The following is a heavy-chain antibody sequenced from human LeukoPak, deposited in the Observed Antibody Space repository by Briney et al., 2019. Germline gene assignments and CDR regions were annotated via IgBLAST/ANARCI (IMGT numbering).Heavy chain of an antibody. Sequence: GESLKISCAASGFTFSSYAMSWVRQAPGKGLEWVSAISGSGGSTYYADSVKGRFTISRDNPKNTLYLQMNSLRADDTAVYYCAPRIVGATVVDLWGRGTLVTVSS. D-gene: IGHD1-26*01. V-gene: IGHV3-23*01. CDR1: GFTFSSYA. CDR2: ISGSGGST. CDR3: APRIVGATVVDL. J-gene: IGHJ2*01.